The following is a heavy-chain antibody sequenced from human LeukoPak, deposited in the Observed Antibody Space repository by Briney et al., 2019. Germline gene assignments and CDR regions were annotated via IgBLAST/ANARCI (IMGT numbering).Heavy chain of an antibody. CDR3: TKERGSY. CDR2: ISSSADTI. J-gene: IGHJ4*02. CDR1: GDIFISDE. Sequence: GGSLRLSCAASGDIFISDEMTWVRQAPGKGLESVSFISSSADTILYADSVKGRFTISRDNGKNALYLQMNSLRAEDTAVYYCTKERGSYWGQGTLVTVSS. V-gene: IGHV3-48*03.